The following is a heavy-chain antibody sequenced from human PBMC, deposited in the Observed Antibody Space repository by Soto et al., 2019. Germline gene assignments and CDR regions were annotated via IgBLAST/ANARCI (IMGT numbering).Heavy chain of an antibody. D-gene: IGHD1-7*01. J-gene: IGHJ4*02. Sequence: EVQLVESGVGLIQPGGSLRLSSAASGFTVSSNYMNWVRQAPGKGLEWVSATYSGGYTYYADSVKGRFTISRDNSKNTLYLQMNSLRAEDTAVYYCAREVSGTSFVYWGQGTLVTVSS. CDR2: TYSGGYT. CDR3: AREVSGTSFVY. V-gene: IGHV3-53*01. CDR1: GFTVSSNY.